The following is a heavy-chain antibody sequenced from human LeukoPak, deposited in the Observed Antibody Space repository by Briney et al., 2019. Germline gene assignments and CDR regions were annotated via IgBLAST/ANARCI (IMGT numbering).Heavy chain of an antibody. J-gene: IGHJ4*02. Sequence: GGSLRLSCAASGFTFSSYWMSWVRQAPGKGLEWVANIKQDGSEKYYVDSVKGRFTISRDNAKNSLYLQMNSLRAEDTAVYYCARQGGGSYDNFDYWGQGTLVTVSS. V-gene: IGHV3-7*01. CDR1: GFTFSSYW. CDR3: ARQGGGSYDNFDY. D-gene: IGHD1-26*01. CDR2: IKQDGSEK.